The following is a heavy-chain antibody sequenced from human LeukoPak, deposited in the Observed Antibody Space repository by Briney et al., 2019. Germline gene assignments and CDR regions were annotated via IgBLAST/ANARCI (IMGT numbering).Heavy chain of an antibody. J-gene: IGHJ3*02. D-gene: IGHD3-22*01. V-gene: IGHV3-48*02. CDR1: GFILNSYS. CDR2: ITSSSSTL. Sequence: GESRRPSSAADGFILNSYSMNWDRQAPGEGLGWVSYITSSSSTLYYANSGGGRSTISRDNAKNSMYLQMNSLRNEDTAVYYCARVDWMIGAFDIWGQGTMVTVSS. CDR3: ARVDWMIGAFDI.